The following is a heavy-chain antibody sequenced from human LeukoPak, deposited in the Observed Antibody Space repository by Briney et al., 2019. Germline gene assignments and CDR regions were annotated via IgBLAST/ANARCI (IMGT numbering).Heavy chain of an antibody. V-gene: IGHV3-30-3*01. CDR1: GFTFSSYA. CDR3: AKDRTVGASYWYFDL. Sequence: GGSLRLSCAASGFTFSSYAMHWVRQAPGKGLEWVAVISYDGGNEYYADSVKGRFTISRDSSRNTLFLHMNTLRAEDTAIYYCAKDRTVGASYWYFDLWGRGTLVTVSS. J-gene: IGHJ2*01. CDR2: ISYDGGNE. D-gene: IGHD1-26*01.